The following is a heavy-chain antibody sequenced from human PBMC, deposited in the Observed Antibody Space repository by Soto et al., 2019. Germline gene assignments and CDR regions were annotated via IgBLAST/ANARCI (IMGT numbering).Heavy chain of an antibody. Sequence: ESGGGVVQPGRSLRLSCTVSGFTFSGHAMHWVRQAPGKGLEWVAQIWYDGSNKYYADSVKGRFTISRDNSENILYVQMDSLRVDDTAVYYCARDGQSLAPYALDVWGQGTSVTVSS. D-gene: IGHD6-19*01. J-gene: IGHJ6*02. CDR3: ARDGQSLAPYALDV. CDR1: GFTFSGHA. V-gene: IGHV3-33*01. CDR2: IWYDGSNK.